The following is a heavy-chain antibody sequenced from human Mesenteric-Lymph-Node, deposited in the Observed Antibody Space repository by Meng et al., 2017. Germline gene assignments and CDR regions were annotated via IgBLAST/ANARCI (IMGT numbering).Heavy chain of an antibody. V-gene: IGHV4-4*02. CDR1: GDSIINDFW. J-gene: IGHJ3*02. CDR3: ARVAVAGQRDAFDI. Sequence: SETLSLTCDVSGDSIINDFWWSWVRQPPGKGLEWIGEIYHSGTTSYNPSLKSRLTISVDKSKNQFSLNLYSVTAADTAVYYCARVAVAGQRDAFDIWGQGTMVTVSS. D-gene: IGHD6-19*01. CDR2: IYHSGTT.